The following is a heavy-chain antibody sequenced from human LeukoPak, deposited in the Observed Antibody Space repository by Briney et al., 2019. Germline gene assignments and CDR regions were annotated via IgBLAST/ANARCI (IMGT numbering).Heavy chain of an antibody. J-gene: IGHJ4*02. CDR2: IYHSGST. CDR1: GGSISSYY. CDR3: ARADGYFDQTFPDL. D-gene: IGHD3-9*01. Sequence: TSETLSLTCSVSGGSISSYYWSWIRQPPGKGLEWIGHIYHSGSTNYNPSLKSRDTILADTSKNQFSLKLGSVTAADTAVYYCARADGYFDQTFPDLWGQGTLVTVSA. V-gene: IGHV4-59*01.